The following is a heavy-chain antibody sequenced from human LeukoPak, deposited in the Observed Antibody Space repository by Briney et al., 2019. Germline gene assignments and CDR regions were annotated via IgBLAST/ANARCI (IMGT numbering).Heavy chain of an antibody. CDR1: GFTFSSYG. CDR3: AKDLYGDYDRNYYYYMDV. Sequence: GGSLRLSCAASGFTFSSYGLSWVRQAPGKGLEWVSAISSSGSTIYYADSVKGRFTISRDNAKNSLYLQMNSLRAEDTAVYYCAKDLYGDYDRNYYYYMDVWGKGTTVTISS. J-gene: IGHJ6*03. D-gene: IGHD4-17*01. V-gene: IGHV3-21*04. CDR2: ISSSGSTI.